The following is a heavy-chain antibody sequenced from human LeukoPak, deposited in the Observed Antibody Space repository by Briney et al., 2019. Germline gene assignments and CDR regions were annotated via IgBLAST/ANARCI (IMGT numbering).Heavy chain of an antibody. V-gene: IGHV1-18*01. CDR1: GFTFTNYD. CDR3: ARGGYSYYYGMDV. Sequence: ASLKVSCKASGFTFTNYDISWVREAPGQGLEWMGWISVYNGNTNYAQKVQGGVTMTSDTSTSTAYMELKSLRSDDTAVYYCARGGYSYYYGMDVWGQGTTVTVSS. J-gene: IGHJ6*02. D-gene: IGHD5-18*01. CDR2: ISVYNGNT.